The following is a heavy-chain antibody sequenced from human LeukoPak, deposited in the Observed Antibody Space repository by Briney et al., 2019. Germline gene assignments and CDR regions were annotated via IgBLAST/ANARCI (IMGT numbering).Heavy chain of an antibody. CDR1: GYTFTGYY. D-gene: IGHD3-3*01. CDR2: INPNSGGT. V-gene: IGHV1-2*02. Sequence: GASVKVSCKASGYTFTGYYMHWVRQAPGQGLEWMGWINPNSGGTNYAQKFQGRVTMTRDTSISTAYMELSRLRSDDTAVYYCARDIGERFLEWLLDYWGQGTLVTVSS. J-gene: IGHJ4*02. CDR3: ARDIGERFLEWLLDY.